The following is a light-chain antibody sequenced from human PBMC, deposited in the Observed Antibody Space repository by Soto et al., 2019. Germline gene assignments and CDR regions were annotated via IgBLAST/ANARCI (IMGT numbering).Light chain of an antibody. CDR3: QQYNNWPLT. V-gene: IGKV3D-15*01. CDR1: QSVSSY. CDR2: DAS. J-gene: IGKJ4*01. Sequence: EVVLTQSPGTLSLSPGERATLSCRASQSVSSYLAWYQQKPGQAPRLLIYDASIRATGIPDRFSASGSGTEFTLTISSLQSEDFAVYYCQQYNNWPLTFGGGTKVDI.